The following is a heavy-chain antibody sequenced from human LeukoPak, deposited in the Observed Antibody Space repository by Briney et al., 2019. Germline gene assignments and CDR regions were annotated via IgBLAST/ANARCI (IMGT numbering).Heavy chain of an antibody. V-gene: IGHV4-39*07. CDR3: ARDRTIFGGTD. D-gene: IGHD3-3*01. J-gene: IGHJ4*02. CDR1: GGSISSSSYY. Sequence: SETLSLTCTVSGGSISSSSYYWGWIRQPPGKGLEWIGSIYYSGSTYYNPSLKSRVTVSVDTSKNQFSLKLSSVTAADTAVYYCARDRTIFGGTDWGQGTLVTVSS. CDR2: IYYSGST.